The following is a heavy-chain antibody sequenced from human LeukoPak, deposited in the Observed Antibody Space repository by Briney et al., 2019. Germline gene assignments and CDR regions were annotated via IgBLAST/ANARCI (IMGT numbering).Heavy chain of an antibody. CDR3: TTAQYEYIWGSYRLFDY. V-gene: IGHV3-15*01. D-gene: IGHD3-16*02. J-gene: IGHJ4*02. Sequence: GGSLRLSCAASGLTFSNAWMTWVRQAPGKGPEWVGRIKRKSDGETTDYAAPVKRSFTISRNDSENTLYLQMNSLKTDDTAVYYCTTAQYEYIWGSYRLFDYWGQGTLVTVSS. CDR2: IKRKSDGETT. CDR1: GLTFSNAW.